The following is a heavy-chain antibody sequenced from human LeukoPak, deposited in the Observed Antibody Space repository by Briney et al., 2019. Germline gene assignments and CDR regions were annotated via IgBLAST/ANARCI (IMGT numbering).Heavy chain of an antibody. V-gene: IGHV1-69*02. CDR3: VGIAAAGREYYFDY. D-gene: IGHD6-13*01. CDR2: IIPILGIA. CDR1: GYTFTDYY. J-gene: IGHJ4*02. Sequence: SVRVSCKASGYTFTDYYIHLVRQAPGQGLEWMGRIIPILGIANYAQKFQGRVTITADKSTSTAYMELSSLRSEDTAVYYCVGIAAAGREYYFDYWGQGTLVTVSS.